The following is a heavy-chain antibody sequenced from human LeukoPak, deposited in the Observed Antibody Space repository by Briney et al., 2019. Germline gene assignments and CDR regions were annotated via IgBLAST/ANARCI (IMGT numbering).Heavy chain of an antibody. CDR2: IYSGGST. D-gene: IGHD4-17*01. V-gene: IGHV3-53*01. J-gene: IGHJ3*02. CDR1: GFTVSSNY. CDR3: ARGSDDYGDPHAFDI. Sequence: PGGSLRLSCAASGFTVSSNYMSWVRQAPGKGLEWVSAIYSGGSTYYADSVKGRFTISRDNSKNTLYLQMNSLRAEDTAVYYCARGSDDYGDPHAFDIWGQGTMVTVSS.